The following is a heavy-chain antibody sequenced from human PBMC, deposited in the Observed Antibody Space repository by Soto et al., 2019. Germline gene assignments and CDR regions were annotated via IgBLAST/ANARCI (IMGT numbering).Heavy chain of an antibody. V-gene: IGHV4-39*01. CDR3: ASLGAAGIIKNYYYYYGMDV. CDR1: GSSISSSSYY. CDR2: IYYSGST. J-gene: IGHJ6*02. D-gene: IGHD6-19*01. Sequence: SETLSRTCTVSGSSISSSSYYWGWIRQPPGKRLEWIGSIYYSGSTYYNPSLKSRVTISVDTSKNQFSLKLSSVTAADTAVYYCASLGAAGIIKNYYYYYGMDVWGQGTTVTVSS.